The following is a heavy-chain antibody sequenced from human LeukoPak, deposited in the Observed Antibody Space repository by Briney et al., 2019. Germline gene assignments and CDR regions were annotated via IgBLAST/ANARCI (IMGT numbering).Heavy chain of an antibody. CDR1: GGSISSYY. D-gene: IGHD3-3*01. Sequence: KPSETLSLTCSVSGGSISSYYWSWIRQPAGKGREWIGRIYTTGNTDYNPSLKSRVTMSVDTSKNQFSLNLSSVPAADTAVYHCARDARGWSGFDYWGQGTLVTVSS. V-gene: IGHV4-4*07. CDR3: ARDARGWSGFDY. J-gene: IGHJ4*02. CDR2: IYTTGNT.